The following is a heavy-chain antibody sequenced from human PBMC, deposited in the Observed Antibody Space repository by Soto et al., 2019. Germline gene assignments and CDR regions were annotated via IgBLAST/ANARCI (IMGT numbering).Heavy chain of an antibody. CDR2: IYHSGST. J-gene: IGHJ3*02. Sequence: SETLSLTCTVSGGSISSSSYYWGWIRQPPGKGLEWIGSIYHSGSTNYNPSLKSRVTISVDTSKNQFSLKLSSVTAADTAVYYCAREGYGDDDAFDIWGQGTMVTVSS. D-gene: IGHD4-17*01. CDR3: AREGYGDDDAFDI. CDR1: GGSISSSSYY. V-gene: IGHV4-39*07.